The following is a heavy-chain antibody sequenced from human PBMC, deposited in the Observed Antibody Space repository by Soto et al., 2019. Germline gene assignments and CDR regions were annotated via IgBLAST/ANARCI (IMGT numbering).Heavy chain of an antibody. V-gene: IGHV4-59*01. D-gene: IGHD4-4*01. Sequence: SETLTLTCAVSGDSITINHWNWIRQPPGRGLDLIGYIYNSGTTKYNPSLKSRVIISVDTSKNQLSLKLSSVTAADTAVYYCARVSMSKVSWGFDPWGQGTLVTVSS. CDR2: IYNSGTT. CDR3: ARVSMSKVSWGFDP. CDR1: GDSITINH. J-gene: IGHJ5*02.